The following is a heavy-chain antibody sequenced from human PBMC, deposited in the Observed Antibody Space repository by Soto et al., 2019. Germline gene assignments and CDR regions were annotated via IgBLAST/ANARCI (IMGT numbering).Heavy chain of an antibody. V-gene: IGHV4-39*01. J-gene: IGHJ6*02. D-gene: IGHD3-3*01. CDR1: GGSISSSSYY. CDR3: ASLYDFWSGDYIYYYYGMDV. Sequence: SETLSLTCTVSGGSISSSSYYWGWIRQPPGKGLEWIGSIYYSGSTYYNPSLKSRVTISVDTSKNQFSLKLSSVTAADTAVYYCASLYDFWSGDYIYYYYGMDVWGQGTTVTVSS. CDR2: IYYSGST.